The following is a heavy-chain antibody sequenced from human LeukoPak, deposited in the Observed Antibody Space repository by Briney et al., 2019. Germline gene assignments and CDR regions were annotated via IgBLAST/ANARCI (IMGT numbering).Heavy chain of an antibody. CDR2: IYPGDSDT. Sequence: GESLKISCKGSGYSFTNYWIGWVRQLPGKGLEWMGIIYPGDSDTRYSPSFQGQVTISADKSISTAYLQWSSLKASDTAMYYCARQAITMVRGVMGYMDVWGKGTTVTVSS. V-gene: IGHV5-51*01. CDR3: ARQAITMVRGVMGYMDV. CDR1: GYSFTNYW. D-gene: IGHD3-10*01. J-gene: IGHJ6*03.